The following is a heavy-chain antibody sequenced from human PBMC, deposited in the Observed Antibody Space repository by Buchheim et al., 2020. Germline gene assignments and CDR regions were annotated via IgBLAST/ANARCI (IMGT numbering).Heavy chain of an antibody. V-gene: IGHV3-48*03. CDR1: GFTFSDYE. Sequence: EVQLVESGGGLVQPGGSLRLSCEASGFTFSDYEMNWVRQAPGRGLEWVSYISTVGTIIYYADSMKGRFTISRDNAKNSLYLQMTSLRAEDTAVYSCARDGGKAALSLDYWGQGTL. D-gene: IGHD6-13*01. J-gene: IGHJ4*02. CDR2: ISTVGTII. CDR3: ARDGGKAALSLDY.